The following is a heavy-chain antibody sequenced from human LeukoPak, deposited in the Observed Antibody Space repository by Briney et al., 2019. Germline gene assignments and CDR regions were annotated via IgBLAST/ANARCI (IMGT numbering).Heavy chain of an antibody. CDR2: IRYDGSNK. Sequence: GGSLRLSCAASGFTFSSYGMLWVRQAPGKGLEWVAFIRYDGSNKNHADSVKGRFTISRDNSKNMLYLQMNSLRAEDTSVYYCAKDYGITGTGGAWLDPWGQGTLVTVSS. CDR1: GFTFSSYG. D-gene: IGHD1-20*01. V-gene: IGHV3-30*02. CDR3: AKDYGITGTGGAWLDP. J-gene: IGHJ5*02.